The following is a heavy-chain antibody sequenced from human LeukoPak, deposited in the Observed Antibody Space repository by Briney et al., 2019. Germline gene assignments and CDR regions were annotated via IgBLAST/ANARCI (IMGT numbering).Heavy chain of an antibody. J-gene: IGHJ6*04. CDR3: AKWGTMVRGVIIDGYYGMDV. V-gene: IGHV3-30*04. CDR1: GFTFSSYA. Sequence: GRSLRLSCAASGFTFSSYAMHWVRQAPGKGLEWVAVISYDGSNKYYADSVKGRFTISRDNSKNTLYLQMNSLRAEDTAVYYCAKWGTMVRGVIIDGYYGMDVWGKGTTVTVSS. CDR2: ISYDGSNK. D-gene: IGHD3-10*01.